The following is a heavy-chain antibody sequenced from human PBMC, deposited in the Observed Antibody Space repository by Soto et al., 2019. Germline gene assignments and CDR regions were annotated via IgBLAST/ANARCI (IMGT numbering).Heavy chain of an antibody. CDR1: GGSISRDAFY. J-gene: IGHJ4*02. Sequence: QVQLQESGPGLVKPSQTLSLTCTVSGGSISRDAFYWSWIRQHPGEGLEWIGYIYYSGSTYYNPSLKRRVTVSADTSKNQFSLNLSSVSAADTAVYYCARGKYDSSGYYYDYWGQGSLVTVSS. CDR3: ARGKYDSSGYYYDY. V-gene: IGHV4-31*03. CDR2: IYYSGST. D-gene: IGHD3-22*01.